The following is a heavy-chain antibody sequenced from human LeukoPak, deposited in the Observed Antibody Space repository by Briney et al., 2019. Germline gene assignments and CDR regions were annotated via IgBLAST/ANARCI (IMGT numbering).Heavy chain of an antibody. CDR2: ISSSATTI. D-gene: IGHD2-21*02. CDR1: GFTFSDYY. Sequence: PGGSLRLSCAASGFTFSDYYMSWIRQAPGKGLEWVSYISSSATTIYYADSVKGRFTISRDNAKNSLYLQMNSLRAEDTAVYYCARLAYCGGDCYSGFDYWGQGTLVTVSS. V-gene: IGHV3-11*04. J-gene: IGHJ4*02. CDR3: ARLAYCGGDCYSGFDY.